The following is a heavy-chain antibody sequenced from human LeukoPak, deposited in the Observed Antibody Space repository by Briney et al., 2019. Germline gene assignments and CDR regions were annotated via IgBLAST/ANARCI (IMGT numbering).Heavy chain of an antibody. CDR3: AKVFWAGAYCGGDCFAAFDI. CDR1: GFTFDDYA. CDR2: ISGDGGST. Sequence: PGGSLRLSCAASGFTFDDYAMHWVRQAPGKGLEWVSLISGDGGSTYYAGSVKGRFTISRDNSKNSLYLQMNSLRTEDTALYYCAKVFWAGAYCGGDCFAAFDIWGQGAMVTVSS. D-gene: IGHD2-21*02. V-gene: IGHV3-43*02. J-gene: IGHJ3*02.